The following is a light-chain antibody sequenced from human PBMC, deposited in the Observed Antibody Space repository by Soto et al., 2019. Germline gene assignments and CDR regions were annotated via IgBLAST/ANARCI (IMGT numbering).Light chain of an antibody. CDR1: SSNIGINY. CDR3: GTWDSSLSAVV. V-gene: IGLV1-51*01. CDR2: DNS. J-gene: IGLJ2*01. Sequence: QSVLTQPPSVSAAPGQKVTISCSGSSSNIGINYVSWYQQLPGAAPKDFIFDNSKRPSGIPDRFSGSKSGTSATLGITGLQTGDEADYYCGTWDSSLSAVVFGGGTKLTVL.